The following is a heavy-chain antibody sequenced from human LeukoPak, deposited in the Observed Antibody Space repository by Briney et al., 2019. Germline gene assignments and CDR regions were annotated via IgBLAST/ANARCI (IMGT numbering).Heavy chain of an antibody. Sequence: SVKVSCKASGGTFSSYAISWVRQALGRGLEWMGRIIPIFGIANYAQTFQGRVTITADKSTSTAYMELSSLRSEDTGVYYCASGSYYDFWSGNGVFDIWGEGTMVTVSS. V-gene: IGHV1-69*04. J-gene: IGHJ3*02. CDR1: GGTFSSYA. CDR3: ASGSYYDFWSGNGVFDI. CDR2: IIPIFGIA. D-gene: IGHD3-3*01.